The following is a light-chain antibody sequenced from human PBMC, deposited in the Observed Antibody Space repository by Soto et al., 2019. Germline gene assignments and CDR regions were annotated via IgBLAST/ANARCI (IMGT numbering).Light chain of an antibody. Sequence: EIVLTQSPATLSLSPRERATLSCRASQSISSHLAWYQQKPGQAPRLLMYDASNRATGIPARFSGSGSVTDFTLTISSLEPEDFAVYYCQQRSNWPLTFGGGTNVEIK. CDR2: DAS. V-gene: IGKV3-11*01. CDR3: QQRSNWPLT. CDR1: QSISSH. J-gene: IGKJ4*01.